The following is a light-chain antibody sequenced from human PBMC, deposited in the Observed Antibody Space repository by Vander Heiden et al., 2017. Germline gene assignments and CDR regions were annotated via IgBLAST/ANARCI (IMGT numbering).Light chain of an antibody. V-gene: IGKV1-39*01. Sequence: DIQMTQSPSSLSASVGDRVTITCRASQSISSYLNWYQQKPGKAPKLLIYAASSLHSGVPSRFSGRASATDFTLTISMLHPEDFTTYYCQRCDTTPKTFGQGTKLEIK. J-gene: IGKJ1*01. CDR2: AAS. CDR3: QRCDTTPKT. CDR1: QSISSY.